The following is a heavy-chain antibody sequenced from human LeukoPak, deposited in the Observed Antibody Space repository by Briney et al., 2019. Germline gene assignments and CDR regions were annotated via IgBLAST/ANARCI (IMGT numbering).Heavy chain of an antibody. CDR1: GFTFSNFG. D-gene: IGHD5-12*01. J-gene: IGHJ4*02. V-gene: IGHV3-30*02. CDR3: AKDFVAHIVTWVSLDY. Sequence: GGSLRLSCAASGFTFSNFGMHWVRQAPGKGLEWVAFIRYDGNNQYYADSVKARFTISRDNSRNTLYLQMNSLRAEDTAVYYCAKDFVAHIVTWVSLDYWGQGTLVTVSS. CDR2: IRYDGNNQ.